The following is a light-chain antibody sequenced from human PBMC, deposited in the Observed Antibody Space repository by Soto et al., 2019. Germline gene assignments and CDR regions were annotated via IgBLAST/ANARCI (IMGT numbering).Light chain of an antibody. J-gene: IGKJ5*01. V-gene: IGKV3-20*01. CDR1: QSVAGSY. CDR3: RQYGSSSEIT. CDR2: GAS. Sequence: EIVLTQYPGTLSLSSGERATLSCRASQSVAGSYLACYQQKPGQAPRLLIYGASSRATGFPDRFSGSGSGTDFTLTISCLEPEDSAVYYCRQYGSSSEITFGQGTRL.